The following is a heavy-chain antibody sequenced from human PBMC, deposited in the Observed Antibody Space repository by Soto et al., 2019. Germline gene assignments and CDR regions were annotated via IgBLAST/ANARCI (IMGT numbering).Heavy chain of an antibody. D-gene: IGHD6-6*01. V-gene: IGHV3-23*01. CDR2: ITGSGGTT. CDR3: AREYRTSSQFDY. Sequence: PGGSLRLSCAASGFTSGTYAMSWVRQAPGKGLEWVSSITGSGGTTDYADSVKGRFTISRDTSRNTLYLQMGRLSVDDTAIYYCAREYRTSSQFDYWGQGTLVTVSS. CDR1: GFTSGTYA. J-gene: IGHJ4*02.